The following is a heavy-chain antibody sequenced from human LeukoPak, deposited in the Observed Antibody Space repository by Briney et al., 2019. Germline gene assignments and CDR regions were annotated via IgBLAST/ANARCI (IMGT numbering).Heavy chain of an antibody. J-gene: IGHJ3*02. Sequence: GGSLRLSCAASGFSFSDYYMSWIRQAPGKGLEWVSYISGSGSTIYYADSVKGRSTISRDNGKNSLYLQMNSLRAEDTAVYYCARDGTYYDSSDYPADAFDIWGQGTMVTVSS. CDR1: GFSFSDYY. CDR2: ISGSGSTI. V-gene: IGHV3-11*01. D-gene: IGHD3-22*01. CDR3: ARDGTYYDSSDYPADAFDI.